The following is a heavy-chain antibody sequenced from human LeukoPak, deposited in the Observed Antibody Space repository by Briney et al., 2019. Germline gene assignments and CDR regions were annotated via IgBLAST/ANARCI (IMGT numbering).Heavy chain of an antibody. V-gene: IGHV3-30*19. CDR3: ARGDYYDSSGYEFRPWADYFDY. CDR1: GFTFSSYG. D-gene: IGHD3-22*01. CDR2: IWYDGSNK. Sequence: GGSLRLSCAASGFTFSSYGMHWVRQAPGKGLEWVAVIWYDGSNKYYADSVKGRFTISRDNSKNTLYLQMNSLRAEDTAVYYCARGDYYDSSGYEFRPWADYFDYWGQGTLVTVSS. J-gene: IGHJ4*02.